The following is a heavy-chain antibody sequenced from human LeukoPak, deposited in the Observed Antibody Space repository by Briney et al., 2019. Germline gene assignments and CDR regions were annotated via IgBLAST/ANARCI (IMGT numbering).Heavy chain of an antibody. CDR3: ARDGRIRFPVTNWFDP. CDR2: IYHSGST. V-gene: IGHV4-38-2*02. D-gene: IGHD3-3*01. CDR1: GGSISSYY. J-gene: IGHJ5*02. Sequence: SETLSLTCTVSGGSISSYYWGWIRQPPGKGLEWIASIYHSGSTYYNPSLRSRVTISVDTSKNQFSLKLSSVTAADTAVYYCARDGRIRFPVTNWFDPWGQGTLVTVSS.